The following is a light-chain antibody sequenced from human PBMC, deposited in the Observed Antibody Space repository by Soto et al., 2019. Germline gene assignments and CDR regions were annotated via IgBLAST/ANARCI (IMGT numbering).Light chain of an antibody. Sequence: QSVLTQAPSASGTPGQRVSISCSASNSNFVSNSVSWYQHVPGTAPKLLISRNHQRPSGVPDRFSGSKSGNTASLTISGLQAEDEADYYCCSFASSSTYVFGTGTKLTVL. CDR1: NSNFVSNS. V-gene: IGLV1-44*01. CDR2: RNH. J-gene: IGLJ1*01. CDR3: CSFASSSTYV.